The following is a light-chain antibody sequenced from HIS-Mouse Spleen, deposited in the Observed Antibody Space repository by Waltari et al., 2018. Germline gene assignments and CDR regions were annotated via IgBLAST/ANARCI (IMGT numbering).Light chain of an antibody. Sequence: SSELTQDPAVSVALGQTVRITCQGDSLRSYYASWYQQKPGQAPVLVIYGKNHRPSGIPERFSGSSSGNTASLTITGAQAEDEADYYCNSRDSSGNHWVFGGGTKLTVL. J-gene: IGLJ3*02. CDR1: SLRSYY. CDR2: GKN. CDR3: NSRDSSGNHWV. V-gene: IGLV3-19*01.